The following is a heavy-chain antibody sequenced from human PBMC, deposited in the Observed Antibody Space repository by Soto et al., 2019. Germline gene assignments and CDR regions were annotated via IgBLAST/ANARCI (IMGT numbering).Heavy chain of an antibody. CDR1: GFTFSSYA. CDR2: ISYDGSNK. V-gene: IGHV3-30-3*01. D-gene: IGHD6-13*01. CDR3: ARDTQGEQRLVLDY. Sequence: QVQLVESGGGVVQPGRSLRLSCAASGFTFSSYAMHWVRQAPGKGLEWVAVISYDGSNKYYADSVKGRFTISRDNSKNTLYLQMNSLSAEDTAVYYCARDTQGEQRLVLDYWGQGTLVTVSS. J-gene: IGHJ4*02.